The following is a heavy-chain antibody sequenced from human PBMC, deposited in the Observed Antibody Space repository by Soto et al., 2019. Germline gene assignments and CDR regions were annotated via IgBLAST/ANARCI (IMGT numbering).Heavy chain of an antibody. CDR2: FDPEDGET. CDR3: ATDLPTRSGGYDYYYYGMDV. J-gene: IGHJ6*02. D-gene: IGHD5-12*01. CDR1: GYTLTELS. V-gene: IGHV1-24*01. Sequence: ASVKVSCKVSGYTLTELSMHWVRQAPGKGLEWMGGFDPEDGETIYAQKFQGRVTMTEDTSTDTAYMELSSLRSEDTAVYYCATDLPTRSGGYDYYYYGMDVWRQGTTVTVSS.